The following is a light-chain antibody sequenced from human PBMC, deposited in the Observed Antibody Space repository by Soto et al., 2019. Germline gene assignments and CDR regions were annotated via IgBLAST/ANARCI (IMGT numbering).Light chain of an antibody. V-gene: IGLV2-23*01. CDR3: CSYSGSSTVV. CDR2: EGS. J-gene: IGLJ2*01. CDR1: SSDVGSYNL. Sequence: QSVLTQPASVSGSPGQSITISCTGTSSDVGSYNLVSWYQQHPGKAPKLMIYEGSKRPSGVSNRFSGSKSGNTASLPIAGLQAEDEADDYCCSYSGSSTVVFGGGTKLTVL.